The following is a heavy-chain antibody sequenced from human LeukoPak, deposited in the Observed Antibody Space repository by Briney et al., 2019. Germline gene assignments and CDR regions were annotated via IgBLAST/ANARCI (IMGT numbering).Heavy chain of an antibody. V-gene: IGHV4-59*11. Sequence: SEPLSLTCTVSGGSISSHYWSWVRQPPGKGLEWIGYIYYSGSTNYNPSLKSRVTISVDTSKNQFSLKLSSVTAADTAVYYCAKTSSGWMYYFDYWGQGTLVTVSS. CDR3: AKTSSGWMYYFDY. CDR2: IYYSGST. D-gene: IGHD6-19*01. J-gene: IGHJ4*02. CDR1: GGSISSHY.